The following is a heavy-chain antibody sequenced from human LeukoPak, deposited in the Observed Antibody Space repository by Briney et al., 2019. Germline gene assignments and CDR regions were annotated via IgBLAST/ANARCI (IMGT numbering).Heavy chain of an antibody. CDR2: INHSGST. CDR3: ARHAGLLWFGELLHNDAFDI. CDR1: DDSITMYY. Sequence: SETLSLTCTVSDDSITMYYWSWIRKPPGKGLEWIGEINHSGSTNYNPSLKSRVTISVDTSKNQFSLKLSSVTAADTAVYYCARHAGLLWFGELLHNDAFDIWGQGTMVTVSS. V-gene: IGHV4-34*01. J-gene: IGHJ3*02. D-gene: IGHD3-10*01.